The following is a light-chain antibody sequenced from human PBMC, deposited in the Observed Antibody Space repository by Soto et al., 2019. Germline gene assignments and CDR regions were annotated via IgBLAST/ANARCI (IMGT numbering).Light chain of an antibody. CDR2: DAS. V-gene: IGKV1-5*01. J-gene: IGKJ2*01. Sequence: DIQMTQSPSTLSASVGDKVTITCRASQSIVSWLAWYQQKPGKAPKLLIYDASTLQSGVPSRFSGSGSGTEFTLTINSLQPDDFATYFCQQYDTYPYTFGQWTKLEIK. CDR1: QSIVSW. CDR3: QQYDTYPYT.